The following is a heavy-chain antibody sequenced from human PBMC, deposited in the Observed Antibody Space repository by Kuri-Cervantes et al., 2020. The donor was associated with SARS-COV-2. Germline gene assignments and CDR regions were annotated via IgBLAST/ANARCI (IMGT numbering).Heavy chain of an antibody. D-gene: IGHD3-3*01. CDR1: GFTFSSYS. CDR3: AREGAYDFWSIDY. V-gene: IGHV3-21*01. Sequence: GESLKISCAASGFTFSSYSMNWVRQAPGKGLEWVSSISSSSSYIYYADSVKGRFTISRDNAKNSLHLQMNSLRAEDTAVYYCAREGAYDFWSIDYWGQGTLVTVSS. J-gene: IGHJ4*02. CDR2: ISSSSSYI.